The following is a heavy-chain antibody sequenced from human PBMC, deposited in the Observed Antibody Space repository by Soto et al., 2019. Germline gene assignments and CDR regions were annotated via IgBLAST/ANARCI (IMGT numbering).Heavy chain of an antibody. Sequence: ASVKVSCQASGYTFTSYAMHWVRQAPGQRLEWMGWINAGNGNTKYSQKFQGRVTITRDTSASTAYMELSSLRSEDTAVYYCARSLAPTLGPDYWGQGTLVTVSS. CDR1: GYTFTSYA. D-gene: IGHD2-21*01. V-gene: IGHV1-3*01. CDR2: INAGNGNT. CDR3: ARSLAPTLGPDY. J-gene: IGHJ4*02.